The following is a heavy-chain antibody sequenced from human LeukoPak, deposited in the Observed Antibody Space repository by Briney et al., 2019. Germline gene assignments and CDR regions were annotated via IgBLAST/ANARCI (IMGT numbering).Heavy chain of an antibody. CDR3: ARTLTGYNSGRDY. CDR1: GFTFSDHY. CDR2: IRNKAYSYTT. Sequence: GGSLRLSCAASGFTFSDHYMDWVRQAPGKGLEWVGRIRNKAYSYTTEYAASVKGGFTISRDDSKNSLYLQMISLKTEDTAMYYCARTLTGYNSGRDYWGQGTLVTVSS. V-gene: IGHV3-72*01. J-gene: IGHJ4*02. D-gene: IGHD6-19*01.